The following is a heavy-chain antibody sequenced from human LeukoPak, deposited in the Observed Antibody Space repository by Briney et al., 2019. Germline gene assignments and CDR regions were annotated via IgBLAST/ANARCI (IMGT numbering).Heavy chain of an antibody. CDR2: IIPIFGTA. D-gene: IGHD4-17*01. CDR1: GGTFSSYA. CDR3: ARDEDGDYPNDY. V-gene: IGHV1-69*05. Sequence: ASVKVSCKASGGTFSSYAISWVRQAPGQGLGWMGRIIPIFGTANYALKFQGRVTITTDESTSTAYMELSSLRSEDTAVYYCARDEDGDYPNDYWGQGTLVTVSS. J-gene: IGHJ4*02.